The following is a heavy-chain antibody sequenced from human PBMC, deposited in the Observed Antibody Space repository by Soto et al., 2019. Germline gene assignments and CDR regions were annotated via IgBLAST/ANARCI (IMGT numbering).Heavy chain of an antibody. CDR3: ARDFPRYCSSTSCYPSE. CDR1: GFTFSSYG. D-gene: IGHD2-2*01. V-gene: IGHV3-33*01. J-gene: IGHJ4*02. CDR2: IWYDGSNK. Sequence: QVQLVESGGGVVQPGRSLRLSCAASGFTFSSYGMHWVRQAPGKGLEWVAVIWYDGSNKYYADSVKGRFTISRDNSKKRLYLQMNSLRAEDTAVYYCARDFPRYCSSTSCYPSEWGQGTLVTVSS.